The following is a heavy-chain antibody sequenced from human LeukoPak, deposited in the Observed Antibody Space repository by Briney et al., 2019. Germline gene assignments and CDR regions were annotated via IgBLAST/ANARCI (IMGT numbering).Heavy chain of an antibody. CDR2: ISAYNGNT. J-gene: IGHJ5*02. D-gene: IGHD3-22*01. CDR1: GYTFTSYG. V-gene: IGHV1-18*01. CDR3: AREVNYYDSSGYYRWFDP. Sequence: ASVKVSCKASGYTFTSYGISWVRQAPGQGLEWMGWISAYNGNTNYAQKLQGGVTMTTDTSTSTAYMELRSLRSDDTAVYYCAREVNYYDSSGYYRWFDPWGQGTLVTVSS.